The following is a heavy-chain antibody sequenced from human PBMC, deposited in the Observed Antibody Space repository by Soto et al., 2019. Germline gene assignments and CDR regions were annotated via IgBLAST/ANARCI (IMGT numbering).Heavy chain of an antibody. Sequence: EVQLLESGGGLVQPGGSLRLSCAASGFTFSSYAMSWVRQAPGKGLEWVSAISGSGGSTYYADSVKGRFTISRDNSKNTLYLQMNSLRAEDTAVYYCARTLDYGDYYFDYWGQGTLVTVSS. CDR2: ISGSGGST. CDR1: GFTFSSYA. V-gene: IGHV3-23*01. CDR3: ARTLDYGDYYFDY. D-gene: IGHD4-17*01. J-gene: IGHJ4*02.